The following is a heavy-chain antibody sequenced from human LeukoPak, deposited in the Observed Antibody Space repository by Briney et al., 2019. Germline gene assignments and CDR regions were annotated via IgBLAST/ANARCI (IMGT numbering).Heavy chain of an antibody. Sequence: SETLSLTCTVSGYSISSGYYWGWIRQPPGKGLEWIGSIYHSGSTYYNPSLKSRVTISVDTSKNQFSLKLSSVTAADTAVYYCARGPSKVTSDYWGQGTLVTVSS. J-gene: IGHJ4*02. V-gene: IGHV4-38-2*02. CDR3: ARGPSKVTSDY. D-gene: IGHD4-11*01. CDR1: GYSISSGYY. CDR2: IYHSGST.